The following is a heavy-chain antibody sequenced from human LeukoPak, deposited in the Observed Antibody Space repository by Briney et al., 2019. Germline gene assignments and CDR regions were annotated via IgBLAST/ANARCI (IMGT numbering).Heavy chain of an antibody. J-gene: IGHJ4*02. CDR1: GGSISSYY. CDR3: ARVTGYRIEDYFDY. V-gene: IGHV4-59*01. Sequence: PSETLSLTCTVSGGSISSYYWSWIRQPPGKGLEWIGYIYYSGSTNYNPSLKSRVTISVEASKNEFSLKLRSVTAADTAVYYCARVTGYRIEDYFDYWGQGTLVTVSS. CDR2: IYYSGST. D-gene: IGHD6-13*01.